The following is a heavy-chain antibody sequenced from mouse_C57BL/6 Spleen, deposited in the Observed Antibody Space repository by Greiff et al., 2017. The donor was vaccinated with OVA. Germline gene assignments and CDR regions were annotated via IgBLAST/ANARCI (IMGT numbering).Heavy chain of an antibody. CDR1: GFSFNTYA. CDR3: VRHTDDYGWFAY. Sequence: EVKVVESGGGLVQPKGSLKLSCAASGFSFNTYAMNWVRQAPGKGLEWVARIRSKSNNYATYYADSVKDRFTISRDDSESMLYLQMNNLKTEDTAMYYCVRHTDDYGWFAYWGQGTLVTVSA. J-gene: IGHJ3*01. D-gene: IGHD2-4*01. V-gene: IGHV10-1*01. CDR2: IRSKSNNYAT.